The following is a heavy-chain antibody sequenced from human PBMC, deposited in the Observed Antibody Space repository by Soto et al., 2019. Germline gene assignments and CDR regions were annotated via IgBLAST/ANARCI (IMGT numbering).Heavy chain of an antibody. CDR3: ARVTTSFGMDV. J-gene: IGHJ6*04. D-gene: IGHD4-4*01. Sequence: SETLSLTCTVSGGSISSYYWSWIRRPPGKGLEWIGYIYYSGSTNYNPSLKSRVTISVDTSKNQFSLKLSSVTAADTAVYYCARVTTSFGMDVWGKGTTVTVSS. CDR2: IYYSGST. CDR1: GGSISSYY. V-gene: IGHV4-59*08.